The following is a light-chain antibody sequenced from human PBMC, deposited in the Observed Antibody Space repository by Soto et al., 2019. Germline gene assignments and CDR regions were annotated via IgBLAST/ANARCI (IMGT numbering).Light chain of an antibody. CDR1: SSDVGGYNY. CDR2: EVN. J-gene: IGLJ1*01. CDR3: SSYAGSSNV. V-gene: IGLV2-8*01. Sequence: QSALTQPPSASGSPGQSVAISCTGTSSDVGGYNYVSWYQQHPGKAPKLMIYEVNKRPSGVPDRFSGSMSGNTASLTVSGLHAEDEAEYYCSSYAGSSNVFGTGTKLTVL.